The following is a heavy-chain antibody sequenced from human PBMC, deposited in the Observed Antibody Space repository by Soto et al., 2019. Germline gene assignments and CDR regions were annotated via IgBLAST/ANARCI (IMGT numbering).Heavy chain of an antibody. CDR1: GYTLTSYA. Sequence: ASVKVSCKASGYTLTSYAMHWVRQAPGQRLEWMGWINAGNGNTKYSQKFQGRVTITRDTSASTAYMELSSLRSEDTAVYYCARTAPYYYYYYMDVWGKGTTVTVSS. V-gene: IGHV1-3*01. J-gene: IGHJ6*03. CDR2: INAGNGNT. CDR3: ARTAPYYYYYYMDV.